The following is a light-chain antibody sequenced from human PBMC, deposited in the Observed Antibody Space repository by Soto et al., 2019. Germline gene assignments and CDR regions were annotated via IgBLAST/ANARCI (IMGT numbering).Light chain of an antibody. CDR2: GAS. CDR3: LQDYTYPYT. CDR1: QGIRNE. Sequence: AIPMTQSPSSLSASVGDRVTITCRASQGIRNELGWYQQKPGKAPKLLLYGASSLQSEVPSRFSGSGSGTDFTLTISSLQPEDFATYYCLQDYTYPYTFGQGTKLEIK. J-gene: IGKJ2*01. V-gene: IGKV1-6*01.